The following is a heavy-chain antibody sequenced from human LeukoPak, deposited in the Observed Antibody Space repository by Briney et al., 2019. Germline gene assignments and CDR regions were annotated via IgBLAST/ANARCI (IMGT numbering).Heavy chain of an antibody. CDR3: ARLTSSWSFDY. J-gene: IGHJ4*02. CDR1: AYSFTSYW. CDR2: ISPDGSDT. V-gene: IGHV5-51*01. D-gene: IGHD6-13*01. Sequence: GESLKISCKGSAYSFTSYWIGWGRQMPGTGLEWMGIISPDGSDTRYSPSFQGQVTISADKSITTASLQWSSLKASDTAMYYCARLTSSWSFDYWGQGTLVTVSS.